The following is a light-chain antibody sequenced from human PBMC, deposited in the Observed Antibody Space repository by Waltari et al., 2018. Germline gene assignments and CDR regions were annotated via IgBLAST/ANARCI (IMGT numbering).Light chain of an antibody. CDR2: RNK. CDR3: SAWDSSLSGYV. CDR1: SNNVGNQG. V-gene: IGLV10-54*04. Sequence: QAGLTQPPSVSKDLRQTATLTCTGNSNNVGNQGAAWLQHHQGHPPKLLSYRNKNRPSGISERFSAYRSGNTAVLTITGLQPEDEADYYCSAWDSSLSGYVFGTGTRLTVL. J-gene: IGLJ1*01.